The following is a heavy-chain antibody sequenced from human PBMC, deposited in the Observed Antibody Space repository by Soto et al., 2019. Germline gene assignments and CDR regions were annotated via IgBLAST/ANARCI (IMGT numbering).Heavy chain of an antibody. V-gene: IGHV4-30-2*03. CDR1: GGSISSGGYS. Sequence: SSETLSLTCAVSGGSISSGGYSWSWIRQPPGKGLEWTGYMYHSGSTYYNPSLKSRVTISVDTSKNQFSLKLSSVTAADTAVYYCARQAGGPNYYGSGSYDYWGQGTLVTSPQ. CDR3: ARQAGGPNYYGSGSYDY. CDR2: MYHSGST. D-gene: IGHD3-10*01. J-gene: IGHJ4*02.